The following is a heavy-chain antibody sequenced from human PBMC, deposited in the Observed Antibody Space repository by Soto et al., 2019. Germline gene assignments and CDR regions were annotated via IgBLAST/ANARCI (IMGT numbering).Heavy chain of an antibody. CDR2: IRTTGGST. J-gene: IGHJ5*02. CDR3: ARGGEIVVLVAALRFAP. V-gene: IGHV3-23*01. Sequence: EVQLWESGGGMVQPGGSLRLSCKASGFNFWNYAMSWVRQAPGKGPEWVSYIRTTGGSTHYADSVKGRFTISRDNSQNTVYLEMNSLTADDTAVYYCARGGEIVVLVAALRFAPWGQGTPVTVSS. D-gene: IGHD2-15*01. CDR1: GFNFWNYA.